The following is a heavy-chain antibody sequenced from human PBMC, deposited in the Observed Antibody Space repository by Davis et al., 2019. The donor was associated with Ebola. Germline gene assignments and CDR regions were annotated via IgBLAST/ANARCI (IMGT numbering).Heavy chain of an antibody. CDR3: AKSRDGYNNDAFDI. D-gene: IGHD5-24*01. V-gene: IGHV1-58*01. CDR2: IVVGSGNT. J-gene: IGHJ3*02. CDR1: GFTFTSSA. Sequence: SVKVSCKASGFTFTSSAVQWVRQARGQRLEWIGWIVVGSGNTNYAQKFQERVTITRDMSTSTAYMELNSLRAEDTAVYYCAKSRDGYNNDAFDIWGQGTMVTVSS.